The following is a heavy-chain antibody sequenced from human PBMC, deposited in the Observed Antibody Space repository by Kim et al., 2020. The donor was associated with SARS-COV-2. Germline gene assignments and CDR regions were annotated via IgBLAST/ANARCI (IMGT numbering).Heavy chain of an antibody. CDR3: ARDMVVGAASSFGY. D-gene: IGHD1-26*01. CDR1: GFTFSNYG. CDR2: IWYNGSNK. V-gene: IGHV3-33*01. Sequence: GGSLRLSCAASGFTFSNYGMHWVRQAPGKGLEWVAVIWYNGSNKYYADSVKGRFTISRDNSKNTLYLQMNRLRAEDTAVYYCARDMVVGAASSFGYWSQG. J-gene: IGHJ4*02.